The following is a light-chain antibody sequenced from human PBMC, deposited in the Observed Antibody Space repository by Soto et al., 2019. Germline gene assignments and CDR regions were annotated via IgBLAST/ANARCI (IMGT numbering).Light chain of an antibody. CDR2: SAS. Sequence: EIVMTQSPASLSVSPGERATLSCRASQSVGSNFAWYQQKPGQAPRLLVYSASTRATGIPDRFSGSGSGTEFTLTISRLEPEDFAVYYCQQYGSSSWTFGQGTKVDIK. CDR3: QQYGSSSWT. CDR1: QSVGSN. V-gene: IGKV3D-15*01. J-gene: IGKJ1*01.